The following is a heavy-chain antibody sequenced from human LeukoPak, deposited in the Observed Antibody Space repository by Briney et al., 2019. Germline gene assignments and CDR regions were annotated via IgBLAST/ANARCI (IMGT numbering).Heavy chain of an antibody. Sequence: GGSLRLSCAASGFTFSSYGMHWVRQAPGKGLVWVSRINSDGSSTSHADSVKGRFTISRDNAKNTLHLQMNSLRVEDTAVYYCARGGLEPVDYWGQGTLVTVSS. D-gene: IGHD1-1*01. J-gene: IGHJ4*02. CDR2: INSDGSST. V-gene: IGHV3-74*01. CDR3: ARGGLEPVDY. CDR1: GFTFSSYG.